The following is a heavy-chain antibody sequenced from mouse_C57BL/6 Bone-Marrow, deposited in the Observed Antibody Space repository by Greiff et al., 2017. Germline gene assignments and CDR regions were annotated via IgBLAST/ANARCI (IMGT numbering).Heavy chain of an antibody. D-gene: IGHD1-1*01. J-gene: IGHJ2*01. CDR3: ARSTVVATDGVDY. Sequence: VQLQQPGAELVMPGASVKLSCKASGYTFTSYWMHWVKQRPGQGLEWIGEIDPSDSYTNYNQKFKGKSTLTVDKSSSTAYMQLSSLTSEYSAVYYCARSTVVATDGVDYWGRGTTHTVTA. CDR1: GYTFTSYW. V-gene: IGHV1-69*01. CDR2: IDPSDSYT.